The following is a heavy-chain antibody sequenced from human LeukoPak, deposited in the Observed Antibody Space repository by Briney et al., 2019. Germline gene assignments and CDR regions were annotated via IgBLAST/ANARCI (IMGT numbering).Heavy chain of an antibody. V-gene: IGHV4-61*01. CDR3: ARQPYYGDYANNCFDP. Sequence: SETLSLTCTVSGGSISSGSYYWSWIRQPPGKGLEYLGHIYYSGSTNYNPSLKSRVTMSVDTSKNQFSLRLISVTAADTAVYYCARQPYYGDYANNCFDPWGQGTLVTVSS. CDR1: GGSISSGSYY. J-gene: IGHJ5*02. D-gene: IGHD4-17*01. CDR2: IYYSGST.